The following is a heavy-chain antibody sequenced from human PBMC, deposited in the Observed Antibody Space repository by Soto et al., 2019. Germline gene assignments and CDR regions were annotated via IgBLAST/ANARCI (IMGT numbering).Heavy chain of an antibody. CDR3: ARAPKYCSSTSCYQGWFDP. V-gene: IGHV4-30-2*01. CDR1: GGSISSGGYS. J-gene: IGHJ5*02. Sequence: SETLSLTCAVSGGSISSGGYSWSWIRQPPGKGLEWIGYIYHSGSTYYNPSLKSRVTISVDRSKNQFSLKLSSVTAADTAVYYCARAPKYCSSTSCYQGWFDPRGQGTLVTVSS. D-gene: IGHD2-2*01. CDR2: IYHSGST.